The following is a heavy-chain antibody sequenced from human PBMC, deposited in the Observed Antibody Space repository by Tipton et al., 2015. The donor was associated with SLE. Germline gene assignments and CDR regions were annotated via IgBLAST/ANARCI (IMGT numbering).Heavy chain of an antibody. CDR1: GAPISRHY. Sequence: TLSLTCSVSGAPISRHYWTWIRQPPGKGLEWIGYIFFSWNTKYNPSLNSRITMSIDTSKDQFSLRLTSVTAADTAIYYCARSTNWNSAAYYFDLWGQGTLVTVSS. CDR2: IFFSWNT. J-gene: IGHJ4*02. D-gene: IGHD1-1*01. V-gene: IGHV4-59*11. CDR3: ARSTNWNSAAYYFDL.